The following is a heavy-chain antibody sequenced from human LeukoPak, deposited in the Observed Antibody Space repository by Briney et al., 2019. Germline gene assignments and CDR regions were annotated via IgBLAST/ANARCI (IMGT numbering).Heavy chain of an antibody. CDR1: GFTVSSYG. Sequence: PGGTLRLSCAASGFTVSSYGMTWVRQAPGKGLEWVSSFSGTASGGGPYYAYYADSVKGRFTISRDNSKKTLYLQMNSLRAEDTAVYYCAKDRHYGTSWYGAGDFWGQGTLVTVSS. V-gene: IGHV3-23*01. J-gene: IGHJ4*02. CDR3: AKDRHYGTSWYGAGDF. D-gene: IGHD2-2*01. CDR2: FSGTASGGGP.